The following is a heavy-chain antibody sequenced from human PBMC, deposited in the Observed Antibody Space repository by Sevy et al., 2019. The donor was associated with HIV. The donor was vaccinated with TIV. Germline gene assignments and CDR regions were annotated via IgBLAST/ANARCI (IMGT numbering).Heavy chain of an antibody. CDR2: IRSKAYGGTT. J-gene: IGHJ3*02. D-gene: IGHD1-7*01. CDR1: GFTFGDYA. V-gene: IGHV3-49*04. Sequence: GSLRLSCTASGFTFGDYAMSWVRQAPGKGLEWVGFIRSKAYGGTTEYAASVKGRFTISRDDSKSIAYLQMNSLKTEDTAVYYCTRVVNSDDAFDIWGQGTMVTVSS. CDR3: TRVVNSDDAFDI.